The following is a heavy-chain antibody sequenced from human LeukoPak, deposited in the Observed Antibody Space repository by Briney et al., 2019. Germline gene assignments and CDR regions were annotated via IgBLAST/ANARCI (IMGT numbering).Heavy chain of an antibody. CDR3: ARDMGSSWYDYYYYYGMDV. CDR2: ISSSSSYI. J-gene: IGHJ6*02. Sequence: KSGGSLRLSCAASGFTFSNYSMNWVRQAPGKGLEWVSSISSSSSYIYYADSVKGRFTISRDNAKNSLYLQMNSLRAEDTAVYYCARDMGSSWYDYYYYYGMDVWGQGTTVTVSS. V-gene: IGHV3-21*01. CDR1: GFTFSNYS. D-gene: IGHD6-13*01.